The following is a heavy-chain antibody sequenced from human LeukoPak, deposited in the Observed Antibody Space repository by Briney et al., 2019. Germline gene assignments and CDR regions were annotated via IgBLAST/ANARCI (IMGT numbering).Heavy chain of an antibody. V-gene: IGHV4-4*02. J-gene: IGHJ3*02. Sequence: SETLSLTCAVSGGSISGSNWWSWVRQPPGKGLEWIGEIYHSGSTNYNPSLKSRVTISVDKSKNQFSLKLSSVTAADTAVYYCARGGRYCSGGGCYHVAFDIWGQGTMVTVSS. CDR2: IYHSGST. CDR1: GGSISGSNW. CDR3: ARGGRYCSGGGCYHVAFDI. D-gene: IGHD2-15*01.